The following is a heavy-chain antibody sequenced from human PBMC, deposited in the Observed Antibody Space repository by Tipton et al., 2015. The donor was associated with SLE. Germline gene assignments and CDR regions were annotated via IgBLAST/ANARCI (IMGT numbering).Heavy chain of an antibody. CDR3: AREEYYFDSSGSYYYYYGLDV. V-gene: IGHV1-69*01. CDR1: GGTFSSYG. CDR2: IIPIFATA. Sequence: QSGPEVKKPGSSVKVSCKASGGTFSSYGISWVRQAPGQGLEWMGGIIPIFATANYAQKFQGRVTITADESTSTAYMELSSLRSEDTAMYYCAREEYYFDSSGSYYYYYGLDVWGQGTTVTVSS. J-gene: IGHJ6*02. D-gene: IGHD3-22*01.